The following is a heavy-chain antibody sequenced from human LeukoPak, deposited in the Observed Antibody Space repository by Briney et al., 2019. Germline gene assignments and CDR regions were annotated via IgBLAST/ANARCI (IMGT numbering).Heavy chain of an antibody. CDR2: IYYSGST. CDR3: AREGSYGQEHDY. V-gene: IGHV4-31*03. J-gene: IGHJ4*02. CDR1: GGSISSGGYY. Sequence: SETLSLTCTVSGGSISSGGYYWSWIRQHPGKGLEWIGYIYYSGSTYYNPSLKSRVTISVDTSKNQFSLKLSSVTAADTAVYYCAREGSYGQEHDYWAREPWSPSPQ. D-gene: IGHD5-18*01.